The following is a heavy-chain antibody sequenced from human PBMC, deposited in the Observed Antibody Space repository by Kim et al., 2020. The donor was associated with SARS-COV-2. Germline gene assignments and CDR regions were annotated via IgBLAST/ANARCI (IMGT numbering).Heavy chain of an antibody. J-gene: IGHJ6*02. CDR3: AKQDSSGYYYYGMDV. Sequence: DSVRGRFTISRDNAKTSLYLQMNTLRVEDTALYYCAKQDSSGYYYYGMDVWGQGTTVTVSS. V-gene: IGHV3-9*01. D-gene: IGHD3-22*01.